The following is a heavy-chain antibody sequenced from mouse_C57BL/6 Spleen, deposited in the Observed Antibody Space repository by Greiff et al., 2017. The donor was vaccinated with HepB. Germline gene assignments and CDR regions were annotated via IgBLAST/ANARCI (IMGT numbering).Heavy chain of an antibody. CDR2: IHPNSGST. D-gene: IGHD3-2*02. V-gene: IGHV1-64*01. J-gene: IGHJ2*01. Sequence: QVQLQQPGAELVKPGASVKLSCKASGYTFTSYWMHWVKQRPGQGLEWIGMIHPNSGSTNYNEKFKSKATLTVDKSSSTAYMQLSSLTSEDSAVYYCAREGAAQAHYFDYWGQGTTLTVSS. CDR3: AREGAAQAHYFDY. CDR1: GYTFTSYW.